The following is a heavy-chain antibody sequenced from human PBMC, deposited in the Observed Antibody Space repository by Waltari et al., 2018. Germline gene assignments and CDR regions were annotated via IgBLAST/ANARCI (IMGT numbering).Heavy chain of an antibody. J-gene: IGHJ5*02. Sequence: QITLKESGPTLVKPTQTLTLTCTFSGFSLSTSGVGVGWIRQPPGKALEWLERRYWNDDKRYSPALKSRLTITTDTSKNQVVLTMTNMDPVDTATYYCARPRELLFSHWFDPWGQGTLVTVSS. D-gene: IGHD1-26*01. CDR1: GFSLSTSGVG. CDR2: RYWNDDK. CDR3: ARPRELLFSHWFDP. V-gene: IGHV2-5*01.